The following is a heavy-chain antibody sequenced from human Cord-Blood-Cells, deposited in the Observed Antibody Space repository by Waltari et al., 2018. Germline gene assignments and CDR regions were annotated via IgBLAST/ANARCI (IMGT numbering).Heavy chain of an antibody. CDR1: GFTFGSFS. D-gene: IGHD1-20*01. Sequence: VQLVDSGGGLVRPGGSLSLSCAPSGFTFGSFSLNWFRRAPGRGLEWVSYISSSSSTIYYADSVKGRFTISRDKAKNSLYLQMNSLRDEDTAVYYCARVDNTGITGTIDYWGQGTLVTVSS. J-gene: IGHJ4*02. CDR2: ISSSSSTI. V-gene: IGHV3-48*02. CDR3: ARVDNTGITGTIDY.